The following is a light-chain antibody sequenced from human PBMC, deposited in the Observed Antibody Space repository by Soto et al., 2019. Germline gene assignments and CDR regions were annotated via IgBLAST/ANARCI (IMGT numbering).Light chain of an antibody. CDR1: QSVFYSSNHKNC. Sequence: DIVMTQSPASLAVSLGARATINCKSSQSVFYSSNHKNCLAWYQQKPGQPPTLLIYWASTRESGVPDRFSGSGSGTDFTLTISRLQAEDVAVYYCQQYSSTPWTFGQGTKVEIK. J-gene: IGKJ1*01. CDR2: WAS. CDR3: QQYSSTPWT. V-gene: IGKV4-1*01.